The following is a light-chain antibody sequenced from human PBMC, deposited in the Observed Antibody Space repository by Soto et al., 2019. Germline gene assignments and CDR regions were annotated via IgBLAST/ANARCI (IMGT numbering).Light chain of an antibody. J-gene: IGKJ2*01. Sequence: EIVMTQSPATLSVSPGERATLSCRASQSVSSNLAWYQQKPGQAPRLLIYGASTRATGIPARFSGSGSGTESTLTISRLQSEDFAVYYSQQYNYWPPLYAFGQGTKLEIK. CDR1: QSVSSN. CDR2: GAS. CDR3: QQYNYWPPLYA. V-gene: IGKV3-15*01.